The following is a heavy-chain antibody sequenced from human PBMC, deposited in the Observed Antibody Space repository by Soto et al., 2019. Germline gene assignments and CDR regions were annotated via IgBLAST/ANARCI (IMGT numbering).Heavy chain of an antibody. CDR2: ISAYNGNT. CDR3: ARVVFFGDTDWYFDL. Sequence: ASVKVSCKASGYTFTSYGISWVRQAPGQGLEWMGWISAYNGNTNYAQKLQGRVTMTTDTSTSTAYMELRSLRSDDTAVYYRARVVFFGDTDWYFDLWGRGTLVTVSS. V-gene: IGHV1-18*01. D-gene: IGHD3-16*01. J-gene: IGHJ2*01. CDR1: GYTFTSYG.